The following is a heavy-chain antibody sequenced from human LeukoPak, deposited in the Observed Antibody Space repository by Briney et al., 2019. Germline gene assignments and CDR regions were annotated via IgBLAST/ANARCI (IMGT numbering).Heavy chain of an antibody. V-gene: IGHV3-23*01. CDR3: ASAPFDY. CDR2: VSYIGEST. Sequence: PGGSLRLSCAASGFTFSGYTMMWVRQAPGKGLEWVSTVSYIGESTYYADSVRGRFTIYRDNSRSTLYIRMDRLTAEDTAVYYCASAPFDYWGQGTLLTVSS. J-gene: IGHJ4*02. CDR1: GFTFSGYT.